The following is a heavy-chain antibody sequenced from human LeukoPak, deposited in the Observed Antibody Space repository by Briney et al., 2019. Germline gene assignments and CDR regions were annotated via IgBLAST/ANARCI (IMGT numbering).Heavy chain of an antibody. CDR3: ARGGWGISVAGTGPGVDY. V-gene: IGHV3-21*01. Sequence: PGGSLRLSCAASGFTFSSYEMNWVRQAPGKGLEWVSSISSSSSYIYYADSVKGRFTISRDNAKNSLYLQMNSLRAEDTAVYYCARGGWGISVAGTGPGVDYWGQGTLVTVSS. D-gene: IGHD6-19*01. J-gene: IGHJ4*02. CDR1: GFTFSSYE. CDR2: ISSSSSYI.